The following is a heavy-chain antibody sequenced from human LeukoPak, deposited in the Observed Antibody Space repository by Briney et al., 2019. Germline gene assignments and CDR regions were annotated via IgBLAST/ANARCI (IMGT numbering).Heavy chain of an antibody. CDR1: GGSISSGGYY. Sequence: NPSETLSLTCTVSGGSISSGGYYWSWIRQPPGKGLEWIGYIYHSGSTYYNPSLKSRVTISVDGSKNQFSLKLSSVTAADTAVYYCASRNPIYYYMDVWGKGTTVTVSS. V-gene: IGHV4-30-2*01. J-gene: IGHJ6*03. CDR3: ASRNPIYYYMDV. D-gene: IGHD1-14*01. CDR2: IYHSGST.